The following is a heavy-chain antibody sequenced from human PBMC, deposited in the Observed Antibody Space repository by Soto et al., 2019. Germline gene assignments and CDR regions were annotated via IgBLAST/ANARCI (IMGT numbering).Heavy chain of an antibody. CDR2: IYYSGST. CDR3: ARQALAVSYYFDY. CDR1: GGSISSYY. D-gene: IGHD6-19*01. V-gene: IGHV4-59*08. J-gene: IGHJ4*02. Sequence: PSETLSLTCTVSGGSISSYYWSWIRQPPGKGLEWIGYIYYSGSTNYNPSLKSRVTISVDTSKNQFSLKLSSVTAADTAVYCCARQALAVSYYFDYWGQGTLVTVSS.